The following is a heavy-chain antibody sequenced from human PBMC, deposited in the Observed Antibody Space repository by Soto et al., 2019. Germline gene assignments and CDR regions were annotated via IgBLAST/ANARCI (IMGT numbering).Heavy chain of an antibody. CDR3: AKDLVGAISLGFDY. D-gene: IGHD1-26*01. CDR2: ISYDGSNK. V-gene: IGHV3-30*18. Sequence: GGSLRLSCAAPGFTFSSYGMHWVRQAPGKGLEWVAVISYDGSNKYYADSVKGRFTISRDNSKNTLYLQMNSLRAEDTAVYYCAKDLVGAISLGFDYWGQGTLVTVSS. CDR1: GFTFSSYG. J-gene: IGHJ4*02.